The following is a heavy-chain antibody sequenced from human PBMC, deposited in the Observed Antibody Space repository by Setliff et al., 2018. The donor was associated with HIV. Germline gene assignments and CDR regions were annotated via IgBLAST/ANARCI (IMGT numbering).Heavy chain of an antibody. J-gene: IGHJ4*02. CDR3: ARGPYYSYGSCLSLSYVY. V-gene: IGHV4-34*01. D-gene: IGHD5-18*01. CDR1: GGSFSGYY. Sequence: PSETLSLTCAVYGGSFSGYYWSWIRQPPGKGLEWIGEINHSGSTNYNPSLKSRVTISVDTSTNQFSLKLSSVTAADTAVYYCARGPYYSYGSCLSLSYVYWGQGTLVTVSS. CDR2: INHSGST.